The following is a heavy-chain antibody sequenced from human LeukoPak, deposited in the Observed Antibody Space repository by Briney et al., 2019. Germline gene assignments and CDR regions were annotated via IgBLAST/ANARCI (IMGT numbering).Heavy chain of an antibody. D-gene: IGHD6-6*01. Sequence: ASVKVSCKASGYTFTSYALNWVRQAPRQGLEWMGWINTNTGNPTYAQGFTGRFVFSLDTSVSAAYLQISSLKAEDTAVYYCASNRYSSSYPDALDIWGQGTMVTISS. CDR1: GYTFTSYA. CDR3: ASNRYSSSYPDALDI. J-gene: IGHJ3*02. CDR2: INTNTGNP. V-gene: IGHV7-4-1*02.